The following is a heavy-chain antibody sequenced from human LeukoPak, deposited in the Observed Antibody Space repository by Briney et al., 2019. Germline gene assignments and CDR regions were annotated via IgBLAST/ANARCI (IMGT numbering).Heavy chain of an antibody. CDR1: GGSISSYY. D-gene: IGHD3-10*02. CDR3: ARGGMLFGESHFDY. CDR2: IYYSGST. J-gene: IGHJ4*02. Sequence: SETLSLTCTVSGGSISSYYWSWIRQPPGKGLEWIGYIYYSGSTNYNPSLKSRVTISVDTSKNQFSLKLSSVTAADTAVYYCARGGMLFGESHFDYWGQGTLVTVSS. V-gene: IGHV4-59*01.